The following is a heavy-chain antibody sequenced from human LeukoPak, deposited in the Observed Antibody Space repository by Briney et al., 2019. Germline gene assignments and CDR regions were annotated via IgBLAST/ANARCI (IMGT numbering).Heavy chain of an antibody. V-gene: IGHV3-21*01. CDR1: GFTFSSYN. D-gene: IGHD4-17*01. CDR2: ISSSSSYI. J-gene: IGHJ4*02. CDR3: ARNAAVTTSDY. Sequence: PGGSLRLSCAASGFTFSSYNMIWVRQAPGKGLEWVSSISSSSSYIYYADSLKGRFTISRDNAKNSLYLQMNSLRAEDTAVYYCARNAAVTTSDYWGQGTLVTVSS.